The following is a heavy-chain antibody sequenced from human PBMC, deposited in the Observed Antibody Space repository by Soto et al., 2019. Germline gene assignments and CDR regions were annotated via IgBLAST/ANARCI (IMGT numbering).Heavy chain of an antibody. CDR1: GGSISSYY. D-gene: IGHD3-22*01. V-gene: IGHV4-59*01. CDR2: IYYSGST. CDR3: ARSYYYDSSGYYYVVPLFDY. J-gene: IGHJ4*02. Sequence: SETLSLTCTVSGGSISSYYWSWIRQPPGKGLEWIGYIYYSGSTNYNPSLKSRVTISVDTSKNQFSLKLSSVTAADTAVYYCARSYYYDSSGYYYVVPLFDYWGQGTLVTVSS.